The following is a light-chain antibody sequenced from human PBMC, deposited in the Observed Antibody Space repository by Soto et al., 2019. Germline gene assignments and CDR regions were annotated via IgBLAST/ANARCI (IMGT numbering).Light chain of an antibody. J-gene: IGLJ2*01. V-gene: IGLV2-23*01. CDR3: CSYAGDSTVT. Sequence: QSVLTQPASVSGSPGQSITISCTGTSTNVGVYNLVSWYQQHPGKAPKLIIYEGSKRPSGVSNRFSGSKSGNAASLTISGLQAEDEADYHCCSYAGDSTVTFGRGTKLTVL. CDR2: EGS. CDR1: STNVGVYNL.